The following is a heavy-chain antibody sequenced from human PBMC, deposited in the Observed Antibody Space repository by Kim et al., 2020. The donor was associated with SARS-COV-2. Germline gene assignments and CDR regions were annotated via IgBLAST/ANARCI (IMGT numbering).Heavy chain of an antibody. CDR3: AMTLNSGVYYMDV. Sequence: AQKLQGRVTMTTDTSTSTAYMELRSLRSDDTAVYYCAMTLNSGVYYMDVWGKGTTVTVSS. J-gene: IGHJ6*03. V-gene: IGHV1-18*01. D-gene: IGHD3-10*01.